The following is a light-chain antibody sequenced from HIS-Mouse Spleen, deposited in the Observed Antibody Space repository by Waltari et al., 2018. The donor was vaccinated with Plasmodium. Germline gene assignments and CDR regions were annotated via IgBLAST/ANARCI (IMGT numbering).Light chain of an antibody. Sequence: SYELTQPPPVSVSPGQTARITCSADALPNKYAYWYQQKAGQAPVLIIYEDSKRPSGIPGRFAGSSSGRMATLTISGAQVEDEADYDCYSTDSSGNHRVFGGGTKLTVL. J-gene: IGLJ3*02. CDR1: ALPNKY. V-gene: IGLV3-10*01. CDR2: EDS. CDR3: YSTDSSGNHRV.